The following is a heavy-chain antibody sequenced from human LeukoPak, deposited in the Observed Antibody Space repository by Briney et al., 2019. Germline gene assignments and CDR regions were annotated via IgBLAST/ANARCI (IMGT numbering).Heavy chain of an antibody. D-gene: IGHD1-26*01. Sequence: PSETPSLTCTVSGGSISSGDYYWSWIRQPPGKGLEWIGYIYYSGSTYYNPSLKSRVTISVDTSKNQFSLKLSSVTAADTAVYYCAREIVGAAYAVHWGQGTLVTVSS. J-gene: IGHJ4*02. CDR1: GGSISSGDYY. CDR2: IYYSGST. V-gene: IGHV4-30-4*01. CDR3: AREIVGAAYAVH.